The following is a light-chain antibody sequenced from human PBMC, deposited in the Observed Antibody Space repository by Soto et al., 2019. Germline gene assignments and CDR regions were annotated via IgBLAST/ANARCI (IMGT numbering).Light chain of an antibody. V-gene: IGKV1-33*01. CDR3: QQYDDLPLT. Sequence: DIQLTQSPSSLSASVGDRITITCQASRDIAHYLSWYQQKPGKAPQLLVYDASKLLTGVPSRFSGSASGTDFTFAISSLQPEDRATYFCQQYDDLPLTFGGGTKVEIK. CDR2: DAS. J-gene: IGKJ4*01. CDR1: RDIAHY.